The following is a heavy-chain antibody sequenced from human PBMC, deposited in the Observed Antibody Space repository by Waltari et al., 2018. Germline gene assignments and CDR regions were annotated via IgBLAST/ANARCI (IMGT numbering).Heavy chain of an antibody. CDR1: GLTVGNNF. Sequence: EVQLVDSGGVLVQPGGSLRLPFAASGLTVGNNFMTWVRRAPGKGLECVALIYSGGTSYYADSVKGRFTISRDSSKNTVSLQMNILTAGDTAVYYCAHFPGVWGQGTMVTVSS. J-gene: IGHJ3*01. CDR2: IYSGGTS. V-gene: IGHV3-66*01. CDR3: AHFPGV.